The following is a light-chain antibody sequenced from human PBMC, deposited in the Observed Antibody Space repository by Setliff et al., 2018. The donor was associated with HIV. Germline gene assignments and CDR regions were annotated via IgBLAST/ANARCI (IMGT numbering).Light chain of an antibody. V-gene: IGLV2-23*02. CDR1: SSDVGSYNL. CDR2: EVT. Sequence: QSALAQPASVSRSPGQSITLSCTGTSSDVGSYNLVSWYQHHPGEAPKLIIYEVTKRPSGVSNRFSGSKSGNTASLRISGLQAEDEGDYYCSSYAGADAFDVFGTGTKVTV. J-gene: IGLJ1*01. CDR3: SSYAGADAFDV.